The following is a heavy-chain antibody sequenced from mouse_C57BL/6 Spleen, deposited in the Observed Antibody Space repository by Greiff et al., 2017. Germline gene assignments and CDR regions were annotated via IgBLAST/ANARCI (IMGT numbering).Heavy chain of an antibody. J-gene: IGHJ1*03. D-gene: IGHD1-1*01. CDR2: IYPGSGST. CDR1: GYTFTSYW. V-gene: IGHV1-55*01. CDR3: ARWGTTVVARWYFDV. Sequence: QVQLQQPGAELVKPGASVKMSCKASGYTFTSYWITWVKRRPGQGLEWIGDIYPGSGSTNYNEKFKSKATLTVDTSSSTAYMQLSSLTSEDSAVYYCARWGTTVVARWYFDVWGTGTTVTVSS.